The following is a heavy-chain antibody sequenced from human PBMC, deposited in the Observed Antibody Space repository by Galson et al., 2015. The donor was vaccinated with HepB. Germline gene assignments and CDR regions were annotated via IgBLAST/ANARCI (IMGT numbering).Heavy chain of an antibody. CDR3: ASVIAYCGGDCYNRFDY. D-gene: IGHD2-21*02. CDR1: GGTFSSYA. J-gene: IGHJ4*02. Sequence: SVKVSCKASGGTFSSYAISWVRQAPGQGLEWMGGIIPIFGTANYAQKFQGRVTITADKSTSTAYMELSSLRSEDTAVYYCASVIAYCGGDCYNRFDYWGQGTLVTVSS. CDR2: IIPIFGTA. V-gene: IGHV1-69*06.